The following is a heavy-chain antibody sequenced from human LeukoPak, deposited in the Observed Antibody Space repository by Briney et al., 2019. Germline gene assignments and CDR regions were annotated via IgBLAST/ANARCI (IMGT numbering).Heavy chain of an antibody. V-gene: IGHV3-7*01. J-gene: IGHJ4*02. Sequence: GGSLRLSCAASGFTFSSYWMSWVRQAPGKGLEWVANIKQDGSEKYYVDSVKGRFTTSRDNAKNSLYLQMNSLRAEDTAVYYCARDALNYDFWSGYNPFDYWGQGTLVTVSS. CDR2: IKQDGSEK. CDR3: ARDALNYDFWSGYNPFDY. D-gene: IGHD3-3*01. CDR1: GFTFSSYW.